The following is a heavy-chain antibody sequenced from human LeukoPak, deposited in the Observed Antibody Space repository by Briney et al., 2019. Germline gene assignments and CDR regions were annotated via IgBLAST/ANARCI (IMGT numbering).Heavy chain of an antibody. CDR2: IYGQDNT. Sequence: SGGSLRLSCAASGFTVSNNYMSWVRQAPGKGLEWVSVIYGQDNTFYADSVKDRFTISRDFPRNIVYLQMNTLSVEDTAVYYCARGFNHGDPFAYWGQGTLVTVSS. CDR3: ARGFNHGDPFAY. J-gene: IGHJ4*02. V-gene: IGHV3-66*01. D-gene: IGHD4-17*01. CDR1: GFTVSNNY.